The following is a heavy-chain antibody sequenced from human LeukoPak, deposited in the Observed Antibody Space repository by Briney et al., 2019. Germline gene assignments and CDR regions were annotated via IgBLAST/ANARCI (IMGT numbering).Heavy chain of an antibody. Sequence: SETLSLTCTVSGGSISSYYWNWIRQPPGRGLEWIGYIYYSGSTNYNPSLKSRVTISVDTSKNQFSLKLSSVTAADTAVYYCARTYSGSYYATLGNWGQGTLVTVSS. CDR1: GGSISSYY. CDR3: ARTYSGSYYATLGN. CDR2: IYYSGST. D-gene: IGHD1-26*01. V-gene: IGHV4-59*08. J-gene: IGHJ4*02.